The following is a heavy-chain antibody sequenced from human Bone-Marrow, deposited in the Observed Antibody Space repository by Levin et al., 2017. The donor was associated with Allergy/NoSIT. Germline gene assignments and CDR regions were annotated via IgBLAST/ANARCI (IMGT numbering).Heavy chain of an antibody. D-gene: IGHD6-13*01. Sequence: PGGSLRLSCAASGFTFSSYEMNWVRQAPGKGLEWVSYISSSGSTIYYADSVKGRFTISRDNAKNSLYLQMNSLRAEDTAVYYCAREDARIAPGHNYFDYWGQGTVVTVSS. J-gene: IGHJ4*02. CDR2: ISSSGSTI. CDR3: AREDARIAPGHNYFDY. V-gene: IGHV3-48*03. CDR1: GFTFSSYE.